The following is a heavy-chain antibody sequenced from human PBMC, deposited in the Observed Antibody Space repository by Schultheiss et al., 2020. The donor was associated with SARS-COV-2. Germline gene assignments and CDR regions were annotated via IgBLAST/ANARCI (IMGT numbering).Heavy chain of an antibody. Sequence: GGSLRLSCADSGSTFNDFAMSWVRQAPGKGLEWVSSISGSGSSTFYADSVKGRFTVSRDNSKNTLYLQMNNLRAEDTAVYYCARDLAGGYDTFDYWGQGTLVTVSS. J-gene: IGHJ4*02. CDR3: ARDLAGGYDTFDY. CDR1: GSTFNDFA. CDR2: ISGSGSST. D-gene: IGHD5-12*01. V-gene: IGHV3-23*01.